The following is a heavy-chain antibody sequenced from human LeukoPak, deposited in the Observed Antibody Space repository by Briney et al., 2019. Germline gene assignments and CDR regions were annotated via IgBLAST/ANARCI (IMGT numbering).Heavy chain of an antibody. D-gene: IGHD3-22*01. CDR3: AATYYYDSSGYWPPYYYYGMDV. CDR2: ISGSGGST. J-gene: IGHJ6*02. V-gene: IGHV3-23*01. CDR1: GFTFSSYA. Sequence: GGSLRLSCAASGFTFSSYAMSWVRQAPGKGLEWVSAISGSGGSTYYADSVKGRFTISRDNSKNTLYLQMNSLRAEGTAVYYCAATYYYDSSGYWPPYYYYGMDVWGQGTTVTVSS.